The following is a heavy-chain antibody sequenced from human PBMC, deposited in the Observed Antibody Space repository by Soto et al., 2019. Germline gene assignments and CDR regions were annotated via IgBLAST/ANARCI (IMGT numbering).Heavy chain of an antibody. CDR3: ALQAVYASYYYYYGMDV. D-gene: IGHD2-8*01. CDR1: GYTFTSYG. CDR2: ISAYNGNT. Sequence: GASVKVSCKASGYTFTSYGISWVRQAPGQGLEWMGWISAYNGNTNYAQKLQGRVTMTTDTSTSTAYMELRSLRSDDTAVYYCALQAVYASYYYYYGMDVWGQGTTVTVSS. V-gene: IGHV1-18*01. J-gene: IGHJ6*02.